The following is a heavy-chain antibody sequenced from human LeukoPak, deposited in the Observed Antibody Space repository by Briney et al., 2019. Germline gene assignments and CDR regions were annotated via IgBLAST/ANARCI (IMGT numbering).Heavy chain of an antibody. D-gene: IGHD5-18*01. CDR2: IYYSGST. Sequence: SETLSLTCTVSGGSISSSSYYWGWIRQPPGQGLEWMGSIYYSGSTYYNPSLKSRVTISVDTSKNQFSRKLSSVTAADTAVYYCARRNTAMVHFDYWGQGTLVTVSS. V-gene: IGHV4-39*01. CDR1: GGSISSSSYY. J-gene: IGHJ4*02. CDR3: ARRNTAMVHFDY.